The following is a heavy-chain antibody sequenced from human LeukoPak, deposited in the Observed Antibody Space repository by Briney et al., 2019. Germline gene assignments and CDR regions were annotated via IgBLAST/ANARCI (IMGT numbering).Heavy chain of an antibody. J-gene: IGHJ4*02. CDR2: IIPAFGTV. V-gene: IGHV1-69*13. D-gene: IGHD1-26*01. Sequence: SVKVSCKASGGTFSGYAISWVRQAPGQGLEWMGGIIPAFGTVNYAQKFQGRVTITAGESTGTGYMELSSLRSEDTAVYYCARDREVGATTLAFDYWGQGTLVTVSS. CDR3: ARDREVGATTLAFDY. CDR1: GGTFSGYA.